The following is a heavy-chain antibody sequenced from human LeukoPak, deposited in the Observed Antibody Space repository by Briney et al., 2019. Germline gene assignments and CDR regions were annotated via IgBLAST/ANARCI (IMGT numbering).Heavy chain of an antibody. CDR3: ARAGPVVVTSLLDY. Sequence: ASVKVSCKASGYTFTDYFMNWMRQAPGQRLEWMGWINAGNGNTKYSQKLQGRVTITRDTSSSTAYMQLSSLRSEDTAVYYCARAGPVVVTSLLDYWGQGTLVTVSS. CDR1: GYTFTDYF. D-gene: IGHD2-21*02. CDR2: INAGNGNT. J-gene: IGHJ4*02. V-gene: IGHV1/OR15-3*01.